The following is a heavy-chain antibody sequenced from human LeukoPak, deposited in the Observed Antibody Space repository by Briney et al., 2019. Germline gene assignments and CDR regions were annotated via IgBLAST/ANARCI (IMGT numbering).Heavy chain of an antibody. CDR3: ARGMRYSSSWYRD. J-gene: IGHJ4*02. Sequence: SSETLSLTCAVYGGSFSGYYWSWIRQPPGKGLEWIGEINHSGSTNYNPSLKSRVTISVDTSKNQFSLKLSSVTAADTAVYYCARGMRYSSSWYRDWGQGTLVTVSS. D-gene: IGHD6-13*01. CDR1: GGSFSGYY. CDR2: INHSGST. V-gene: IGHV4-34*01.